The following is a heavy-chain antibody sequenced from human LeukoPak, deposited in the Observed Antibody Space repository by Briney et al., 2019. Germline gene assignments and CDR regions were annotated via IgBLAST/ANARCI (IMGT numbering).Heavy chain of an antibody. V-gene: IGHV3-30*04. Sequence: GGSLRLSCAASGFTFSSYAMHWVRQAPGKGLEWVAVISYDGSNKYYADPVKGRFTISRDNSKNTLYLQMNSLRAEDTAVYYCARDDSSSPLDYWGQGTLVTVSS. CDR3: ARDDSSSPLDY. D-gene: IGHD6-6*01. J-gene: IGHJ4*02. CDR2: ISYDGSNK. CDR1: GFTFSSYA.